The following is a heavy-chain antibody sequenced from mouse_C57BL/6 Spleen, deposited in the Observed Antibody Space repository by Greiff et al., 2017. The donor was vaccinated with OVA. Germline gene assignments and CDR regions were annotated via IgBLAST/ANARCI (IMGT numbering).Heavy chain of an antibody. V-gene: IGHV1-15*01. J-gene: IGHJ1*03. CDR3: TRRGLRSGYFDV. CDR2: IDPETGGT. D-gene: IGHD1-1*01. Sequence: QVQLKESGAELVRPGASVTLSCKASGYTFTDYEMHWVKQTPVHGLEWIGAIDPETGGTAYNQKFKGKAILTADKSSSTAYMELRSLTSEDSAVYYCTRRGLRSGYFDVWGTGTTVTVSS. CDR1: GYTFTDYE.